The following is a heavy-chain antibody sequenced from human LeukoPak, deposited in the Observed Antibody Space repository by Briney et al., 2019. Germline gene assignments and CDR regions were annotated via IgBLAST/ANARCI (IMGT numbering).Heavy chain of an antibody. V-gene: IGHV3-23*01. D-gene: IGHD1-1*01. CDR3: AKVTRELDHSMDV. CDR2: IANTGGKT. J-gene: IGHJ6*02. Sequence: GGSLRLSCAASGFTFTNHAMTWVRQAPGKGLEWVSTIANTGGKTYSTDSVKGRFTMSRDNSKNLVFLEMKRLSAEDTAVYYCAKVTRELDHSMDVWGQGTTVTVSS. CDR1: GFTFTNHA.